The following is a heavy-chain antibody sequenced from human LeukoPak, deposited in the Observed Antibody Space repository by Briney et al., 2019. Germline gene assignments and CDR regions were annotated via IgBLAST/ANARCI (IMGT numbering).Heavy chain of an antibody. V-gene: IGHV1-2*02. CDR2: INPHSSAT. CDR3: AREGNGLLSKDFDY. Sequence: GASVKVSCKASGFTFTGYYIHWVRQAPGQGLEWMGYINPHSSATSSPQEFQGRVTMTRDTSMSTAYMELTRLTSDDTAVYYCAREGNGLLSKDFDYWGQGTLVTVSS. J-gene: IGHJ4*02. D-gene: IGHD2/OR15-2a*01. CDR1: GFTFTGYY.